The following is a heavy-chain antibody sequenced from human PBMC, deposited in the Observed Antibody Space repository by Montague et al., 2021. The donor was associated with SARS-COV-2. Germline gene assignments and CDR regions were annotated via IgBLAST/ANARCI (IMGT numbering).Heavy chain of an antibody. CDR2: IYYSGST. J-gene: IGHJ6*02. V-gene: IGHV4-39*07. CDR1: GGSISSSSYY. CDR3: ARVGRKHLVRLSGMDV. D-gene: IGHD6-13*01. Sequence: SETLSLTCTVSGGSISSSSYYWGWIRQPPGKGLEWIGSIYYSGSTYYNPSLKSRVTISVDTSKNQFSLKLSSVTAADTAVYYCARVGRKHLVRLSGMDVWGQGTTVTVSS.